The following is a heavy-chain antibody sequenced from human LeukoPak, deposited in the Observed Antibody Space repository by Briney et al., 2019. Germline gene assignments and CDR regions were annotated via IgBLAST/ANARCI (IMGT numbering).Heavy chain of an antibody. J-gene: IGHJ6*02. V-gene: IGHV3-30*18. CDR1: GFTFSSYG. CDR3: AKTPILFNYYGMDV. D-gene: IGHD2-15*01. Sequence: PGGSLRLSCAASGFTFSSYGMHRVRQAPGKGLEWVAVISYDGSNKYYADSVKGRFTISRDNSKNTLYLQMNSLRAEDTAVYYCAKTPILFNYYGMDVWGQGTTVTVSS. CDR2: ISYDGSNK.